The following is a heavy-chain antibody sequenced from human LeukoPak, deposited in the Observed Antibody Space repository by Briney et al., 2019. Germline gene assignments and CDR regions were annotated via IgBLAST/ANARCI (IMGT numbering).Heavy chain of an antibody. CDR2: ISYDGSNK. V-gene: IGHV3-30*18. CDR1: GFTFSIYG. D-gene: IGHD6-19*01. J-gene: IGHJ6*02. CDR3: AKDLPVAGTLVGYYGMDV. Sequence: GGSLRLSCAASGFTFSIYGMHWVRQAPGKGLEWVAVISYDGSNKYYADSVKGRFTISRDNSKNTLYLQMNSLRAEDTAVYYCAKDLPVAGTLVGYYGMDVWGQGTTVTASS.